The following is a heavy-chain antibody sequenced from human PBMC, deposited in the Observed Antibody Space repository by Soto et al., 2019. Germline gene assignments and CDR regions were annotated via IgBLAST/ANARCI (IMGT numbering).Heavy chain of an antibody. CDR2: ILYAGCT. J-gene: IGHJ5*02. Sequence: SQTLSLTCTVSGGSLSDYYWSWIRQPPRKALEWIGYILYAGCTNYNPSLKRLITLSMETSRNQFSRRLSFVTAVETAVYYRARERGELFGDLLPHGWFDPCRQATLVTVSS. CDR3: ARERGELFGDLLPHGWFDP. V-gene: IGHV4-59*01. CDR1: GGSLSDYY. D-gene: IGHD3-10*02.